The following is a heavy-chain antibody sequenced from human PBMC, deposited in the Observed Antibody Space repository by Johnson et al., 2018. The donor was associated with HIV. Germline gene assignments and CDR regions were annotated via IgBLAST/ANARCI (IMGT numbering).Heavy chain of an antibody. D-gene: IGHD1-26*01. CDR1: GFTFSNYG. CDR2: ISYDGSYK. V-gene: IGHV3-30*03. CDR3: ARSLGVVGAIGKGAFDI. Sequence: QEKLVESGGGVVQPGGSLRLSCAASGFTFSNYGMHWVRQAPGKGLEWVAVISYDGSYKYYTDSVKGRFTISRDNSKNTLYLQMNSLRAEDTAVYYCARSLGVVGAIGKGAFDIWGQGTMVTVSS. J-gene: IGHJ3*02.